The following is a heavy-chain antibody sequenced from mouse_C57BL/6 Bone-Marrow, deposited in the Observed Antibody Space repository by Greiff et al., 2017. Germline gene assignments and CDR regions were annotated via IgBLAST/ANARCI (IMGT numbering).Heavy chain of an antibody. CDR3: ARRDDYTYWYFDV. D-gene: IGHD2-4*01. V-gene: IGHV1-72*01. J-gene: IGHJ1*03. CDR2: IDPNSGGT. Sequence: QVQLQQPGAELVKPGASVKLSCKASGYTFTSYWLHWVKQRPGRGLEWIGRIDPNSGGTKYNEKFKSKATLTVDKPSGTAYMQLSSLTSGDSAVYYCARRDDYTYWYFDVWGTGTTVTVSS. CDR1: GYTFTSYW.